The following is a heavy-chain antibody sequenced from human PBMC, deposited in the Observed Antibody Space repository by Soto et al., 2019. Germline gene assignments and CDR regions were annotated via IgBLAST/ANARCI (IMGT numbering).Heavy chain of an antibody. Sequence: VKVSCKASGGTFSSYAISWVRQAPGQGLEWMGGIIPIFGTTHYAQMFQGRVTITADKSTSTAYMELSSLRSEDTAVYYCALDLSWFDPWGQGTLVTVSS. CDR1: GGTFSSYA. J-gene: IGHJ5*02. CDR2: IIPIFGTT. V-gene: IGHV1-69*06. CDR3: ALDLSWFDP.